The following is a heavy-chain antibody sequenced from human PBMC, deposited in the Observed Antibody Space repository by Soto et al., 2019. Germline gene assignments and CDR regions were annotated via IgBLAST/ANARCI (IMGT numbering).Heavy chain of an antibody. Sequence: PSETLSLTCTVSGGSISSYYWSWIRQPPGKGLEWIGYIYYSGSTNYNPSLKSRVTMSVDTSENQFSLKLSSVTAADTAVYYCARGYEDDYGDYYFDYWGQGTLVTVSS. CDR2: IYYSGST. D-gene: IGHD4-17*01. V-gene: IGHV4-59*01. J-gene: IGHJ4*02. CDR1: GGSISSYY. CDR3: ARGYEDDYGDYYFDY.